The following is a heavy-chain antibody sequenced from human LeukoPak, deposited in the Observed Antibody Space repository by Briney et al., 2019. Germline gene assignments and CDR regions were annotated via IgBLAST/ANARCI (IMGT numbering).Heavy chain of an antibody. CDR1: GFTITGYY. CDR3: ARKRGVGVDTNAFDM. V-gene: IGHV1-2*02. D-gene: IGHD1-26*01. Sequence: ASVKVSCKASGFTITGYYMHWVRQAPGQGLEWMGWINPNNDGSVYAQKFQGRVTMTRDTSINTAYMELYRLKSDDTAVYYCARKRGVGVDTNAFDMWGQGTMVTVSS. J-gene: IGHJ3*02. CDR2: INPNNDGS.